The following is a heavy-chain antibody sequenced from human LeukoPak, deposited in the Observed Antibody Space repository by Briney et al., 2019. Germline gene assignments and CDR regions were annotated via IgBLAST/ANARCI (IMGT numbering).Heavy chain of an antibody. CDR2: IYHSGST. Sequence: SETLSLTCAVSGYSISSGYYWGWIRQPPEKGLEWIGSIYHSGSTYYNPSLKSRVTISVDTSKNQFSLKLSSVTAADTAVYYCARQERYFDWLGSANDGSFDIWGQGTMVTVSS. CDR3: ARQERYFDWLGSANDGSFDI. J-gene: IGHJ3*02. D-gene: IGHD3-9*01. CDR1: GYSISSGYY. V-gene: IGHV4-38-2*01.